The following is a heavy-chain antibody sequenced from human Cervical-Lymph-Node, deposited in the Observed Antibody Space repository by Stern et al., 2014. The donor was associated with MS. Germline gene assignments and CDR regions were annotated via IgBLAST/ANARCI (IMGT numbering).Heavy chain of an antibody. V-gene: IGHV1-69*01. CDR3: ARGPRSQSGGSSWFDP. D-gene: IGHD1-26*01. CDR1: GGSFSSYA. Sequence: VQLVQSGAEVKKPGPSGKVSCKASGGSFSSYAITWVRQAPGQALERMEGNLPTFGLANYAQTFQGRVTITADESTSTAYMELSSLTSEDTAVYYCARGPRSQSGGSSWFDPWGQGTLVTVSS. CDR2: NLPTFGLA. J-gene: IGHJ5*02.